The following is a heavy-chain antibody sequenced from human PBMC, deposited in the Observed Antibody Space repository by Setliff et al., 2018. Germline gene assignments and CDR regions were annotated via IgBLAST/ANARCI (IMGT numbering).Heavy chain of an antibody. CDR1: GFNLHVYT. V-gene: IGHV3-21*01. Sequence: GGSLRLSCVASGFNLHVYTMEWVRQAPGKGLDWVSSISSNSNYIYTADSLKGRLTVSRDNAKSSLYLQLDSLTADDTAVYYCARGSLSGTTYPSDYWGQGTLVTVSS. D-gene: IGHD1-7*01. CDR2: ISSNSNYI. CDR3: ARGSLSGTTYPSDY. J-gene: IGHJ4*02.